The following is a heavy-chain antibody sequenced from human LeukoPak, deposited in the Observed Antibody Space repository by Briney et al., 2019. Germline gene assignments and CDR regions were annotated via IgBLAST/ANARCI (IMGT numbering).Heavy chain of an antibody. J-gene: IGHJ5*02. D-gene: IGHD2-2*01. CDR2: INAGNGNT. V-gene: IGHV1-3*01. Sequence: ALVKVSCKASGYTFTSYAMHWVRQAPGQRLEWMGWINAGNGNTKYSQKFQGRVTITRDTSASTAYMELSSLRSEDTAVYYCARDSPLVCSSTSCYGTNWFDPWGQGTLVTVSS. CDR1: GYTFTSYA. CDR3: ARDSPLVCSSTSCYGTNWFDP.